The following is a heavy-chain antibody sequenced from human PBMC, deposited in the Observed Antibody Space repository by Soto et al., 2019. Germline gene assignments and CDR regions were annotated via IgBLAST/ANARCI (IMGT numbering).Heavy chain of an antibody. CDR1: GFTFSSYA. Sequence: GGSLRLSCAASGFTFSSYAMHWVRQAPGKGLEWVSYISSSSSTIYYADSVKGRFTISRDNAKNSLYLQMNSLRHEDTAVYYCARDHCSGGSCYGRIDYYYYGMDVWGQGTTVTVYS. V-gene: IGHV3-48*02. CDR2: ISSSSSTI. CDR3: ARDHCSGGSCYGRIDYYYYGMDV. J-gene: IGHJ6*02. D-gene: IGHD2-15*01.